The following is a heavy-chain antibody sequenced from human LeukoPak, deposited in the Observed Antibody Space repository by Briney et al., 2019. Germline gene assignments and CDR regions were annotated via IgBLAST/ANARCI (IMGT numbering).Heavy chain of an antibody. CDR2: IGAYNGNT. J-gene: IGHJ4*02. CDR3: ARDHQYDFDY. CDR1: GYTVATSG. D-gene: IGHD2-2*01. Sequence: ASVTVSCKASGYTVATSGISWVRQAPGQGLEWMGWIGAYNGNTNYVQKFQGRVTITTETSTSTAYMELRSLRSDDTAMYYCARDHQYDFDYWGQGTLVTVSS. V-gene: IGHV1-18*01.